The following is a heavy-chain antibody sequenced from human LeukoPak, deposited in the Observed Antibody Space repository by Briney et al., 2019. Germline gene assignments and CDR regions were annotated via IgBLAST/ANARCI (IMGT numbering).Heavy chain of an antibody. Sequence: SQTLSLTCTVSGGSISSGDYYWSWIRQPPGKGLEWIGCIYYSGSTYYNPSLKSRVTISVDTSKNQFSLKLSSVTAADTAVYYCARYDSSGYSFGYWGQGTLVTVSS. J-gene: IGHJ4*02. CDR2: IYYSGST. D-gene: IGHD3-22*01. CDR3: ARYDSSGYSFGY. CDR1: GGSISSGDYY. V-gene: IGHV4-30-4*01.